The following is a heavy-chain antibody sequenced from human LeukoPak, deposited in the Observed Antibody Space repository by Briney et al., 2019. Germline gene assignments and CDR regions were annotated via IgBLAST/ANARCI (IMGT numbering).Heavy chain of an antibody. V-gene: IGHV3-7*01. CDR3: ARIMNSSPDY. CDR2: IKEDGSEK. Sequence: PGGSLRLSCAASGFIFSGAWMSWARQAPGKGLEWVANIKEDGSEKHYVDSVNGRFTISRDNAKNSVYLQMNSLRAEDTAVYYCARIMNSSPDYWGQGTLVTVSS. CDR1: GFIFSGAW. D-gene: IGHD6-13*01. J-gene: IGHJ4*02.